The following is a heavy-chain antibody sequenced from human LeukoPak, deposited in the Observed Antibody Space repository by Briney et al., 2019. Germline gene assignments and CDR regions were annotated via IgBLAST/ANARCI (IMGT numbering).Heavy chain of an antibody. CDR1: GFTFSDYY. J-gene: IGHJ3*02. D-gene: IGHD2-21*02. Sequence: GGSLRLPCAASGFTFSDYYMSWIRQAPGKGLEWVSYISSSGSTIYYADSVKGRFTISRDNAKNSLYLQMNSLRAEDTAVYYCARDYCGGDCFKSDAFDIWGQGTMVTVSS. CDR3: ARDYCGGDCFKSDAFDI. CDR2: ISSSGSTI. V-gene: IGHV3-11*01.